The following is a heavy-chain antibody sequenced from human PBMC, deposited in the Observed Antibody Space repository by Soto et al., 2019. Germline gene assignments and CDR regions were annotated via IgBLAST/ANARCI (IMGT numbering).Heavy chain of an antibody. CDR3: AKDRGGSSGWYVGYYYGMDV. CDR1: GFTFSSYA. J-gene: IGHJ6*02. D-gene: IGHD6-19*01. V-gene: IGHV3-23*01. CDR2: ISGSGGST. Sequence: WGSLRLSCAASGFTFSSYAMSWVRQAPGKGLEWVSAISGSGGSTYYADSVKGRFTISRDNSKNTLYLQMKSLRAEDTAVYYCAKDRGGSSGWYVGYYYGMDVWGQGTTVTVSS.